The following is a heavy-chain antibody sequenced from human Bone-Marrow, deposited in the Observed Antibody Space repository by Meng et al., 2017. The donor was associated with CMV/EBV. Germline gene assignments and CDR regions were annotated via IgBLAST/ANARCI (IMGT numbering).Heavy chain of an antibody. CDR1: GFTVSSNY. Sequence: GGSLRLSCAASGFTVSSNYMSWVRQAPGKGLEWVSVIYSGGSTYYADSVKGRFTISRDNSKNTLYLQMNSLRAEDTAVYYCARGYDIVENWFDPWGQGTLVTGSS. J-gene: IGHJ5*02. V-gene: IGHV3-53*01. D-gene: IGHD3-9*01. CDR2: IYSGGST. CDR3: ARGYDIVENWFDP.